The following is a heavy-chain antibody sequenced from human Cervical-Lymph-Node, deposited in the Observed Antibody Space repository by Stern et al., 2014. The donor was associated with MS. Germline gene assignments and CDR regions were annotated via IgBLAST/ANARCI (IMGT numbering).Heavy chain of an antibody. CDR2: ISGHSGST. D-gene: IGHD6-19*01. CDR1: GFTLRSYA. V-gene: IGHV3-23*04. J-gene: IGHJ4*02. Sequence: DVQLVESGGGLVQPGGSLRLSCAASGFTLRSYAMSWVRQAPGKGLEWVSAISGHSGSTYYADSVKGRFTISRDNSKNALYLQMNSLRAEDTAVYYCAKEYGFSSGWYLDYWGQGTLVTVSS. CDR3: AKEYGFSSGWYLDY.